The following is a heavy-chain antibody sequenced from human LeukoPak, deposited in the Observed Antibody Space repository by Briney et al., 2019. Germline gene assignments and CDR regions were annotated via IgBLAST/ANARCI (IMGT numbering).Heavy chain of an antibody. J-gene: IGHJ4*02. CDR1: GYTFTSYG. CDR3: ARDISGPDTYYDILTGYSPFDY. V-gene: IGHV1-18*01. Sequence: ASVKVSCKASGYTFTSYGISWVRQAPGQGLEWMGWISAYNGNTNYAQELQGRVTITTDTSTSTAYMELRSLRSDDTAVYYCARDISGPDTYYDILTGYSPFDYWGQGTLVTVSS. CDR2: ISAYNGNT. D-gene: IGHD3-9*01.